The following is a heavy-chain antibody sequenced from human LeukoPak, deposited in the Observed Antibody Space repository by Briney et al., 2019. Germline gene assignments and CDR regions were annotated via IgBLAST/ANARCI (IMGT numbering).Heavy chain of an antibody. D-gene: IGHD4-11*01. J-gene: IGHJ3*01. CDR1: GGSLSSGVYY. CDR2: IYYSGST. V-gene: IGHV4-31*03. CDR3: ARPLSTVDDTFDV. Sequence: PSQPLSLTCTVSGGSLSSGVYYWVWIRQRPGKGLEWFGYIYYSGSTSYNPTLKGRLTIAVDTSKYQFSLKLSSVTAADTDVYYCARPLSTVDDTFDVWGQGTMVTVSS.